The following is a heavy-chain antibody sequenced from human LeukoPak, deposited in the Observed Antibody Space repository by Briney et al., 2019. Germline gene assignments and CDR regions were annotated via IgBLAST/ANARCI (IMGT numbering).Heavy chain of an antibody. D-gene: IGHD2-2*03. CDR2: ISDSIGST. CDR1: GFPFSSYV. Sequence: GGSLRLSCAASGFPFSSYVMGWVRQAPGKGLEWASTISDSIGSTHYADSVKGRFTISRDNSKNTLYLQMNSLRAEDTAVYYCATLGYCTSTSCSLVHWGQGTLVTVSS. CDR3: ATLGYCTSTSCSLVH. J-gene: IGHJ4*02. V-gene: IGHV3-23*01.